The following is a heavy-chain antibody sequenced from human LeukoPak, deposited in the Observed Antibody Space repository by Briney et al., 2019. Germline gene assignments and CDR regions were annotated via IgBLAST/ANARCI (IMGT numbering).Heavy chain of an antibody. Sequence: GGSLRLSCAVSGFSFSTYSMNWVRQAPGKGLEWVSYISTSSSTIYYADPVKGRFTISRDNAKNSLYLQMNSLRAEDTAVYYCVRRSGYDNYYYYYYMDVWGKGTTVTVSS. V-gene: IGHV3-48*01. D-gene: IGHD5-12*01. CDR2: ISTSSSTI. CDR3: VRRSGYDNYYYYYYMDV. J-gene: IGHJ6*03. CDR1: GFSFSTYS.